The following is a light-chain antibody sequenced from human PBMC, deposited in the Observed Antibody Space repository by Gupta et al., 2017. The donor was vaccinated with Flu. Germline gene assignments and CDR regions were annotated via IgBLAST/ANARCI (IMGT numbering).Light chain of an antibody. V-gene: IGKV1-17*01. CDR3: LQHNSFPYN. J-gene: IGKJ2*01. CDR1: QGIRND. CDR2: GSS. Sequence: DIQMTQSPSSLSASVGDRVPITCRASQGIRNDLAWYQQRPGKAPKRLIYGSSTLQSGVPSRFSGSGSGTEFTFTISSLQPEDFATYYCLQHNSFPYNFGQGTKLEIK.